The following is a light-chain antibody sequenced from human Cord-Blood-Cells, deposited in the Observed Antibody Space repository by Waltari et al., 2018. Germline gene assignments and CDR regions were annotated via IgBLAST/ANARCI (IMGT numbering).Light chain of an antibody. Sequence: QSALTRPASVSGSPGQSITISCTGTSSDVGSYNLVSWYQQHPGKAPKLMIYEGSKRPSGVSNRFSGSKSGNTASLTISGLQAEDEADYYCCSYAGSSNVFGTGTKVTVL. J-gene: IGLJ1*01. CDR1: SSDVGSYNL. CDR2: EGS. CDR3: CSYAGSSNV. V-gene: IGLV2-23*03.